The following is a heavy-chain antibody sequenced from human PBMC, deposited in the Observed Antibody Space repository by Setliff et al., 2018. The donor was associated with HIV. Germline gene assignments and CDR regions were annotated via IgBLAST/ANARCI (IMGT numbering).Heavy chain of an antibody. Sequence: HPGGSLRFSCTTSGFIFGDYAMSWVRQAPGKGLEWVSFIRSKAYGGTTEYAASVKGRFTISRDDSKSIAYLQMNSLKTEDTAVYYCARAAQQAGAVHYYYYMDVWGEGTTVTVSS. CDR3: ARAAQQAGAVHYYYYMDV. CDR2: IRSKAYGGTT. J-gene: IGHJ6*03. D-gene: IGHD6-13*01. CDR1: GFIFGDYA. V-gene: IGHV3-49*04.